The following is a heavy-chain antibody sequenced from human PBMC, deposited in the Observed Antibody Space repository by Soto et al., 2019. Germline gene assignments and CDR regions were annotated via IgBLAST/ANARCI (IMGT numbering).Heavy chain of an antibody. CDR3: ATDSLDSHYYGSGSP. Sequence: ASVKVSCKVSGYTLTELSIHWVRQAPGKGLEWMGGFDPEDGETIYAQKFQGRVTMTEDTSTDTAYMELSSLRSEDTAVYYCATDSLDSHYYGSGSPWGQGTLVTVSS. D-gene: IGHD3-10*01. CDR1: GYTLTELS. CDR2: FDPEDGET. V-gene: IGHV1-24*01. J-gene: IGHJ5*02.